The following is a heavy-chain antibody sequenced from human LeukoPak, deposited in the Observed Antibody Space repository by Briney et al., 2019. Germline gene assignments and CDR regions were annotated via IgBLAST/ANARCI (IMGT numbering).Heavy chain of an antibody. CDR2: INHSGST. Sequence: SETLSLTCAVYGGSFSGYYWSWIRQPPGKGLEWIGEINHSGSTNYNPSLKSRVTISVDTSKNQFSLKLSSVTAADTAVYYCARAGTVVVSSFDFWGPGTMVTVSS. V-gene: IGHV4-34*01. CDR3: ARAGTVVVSSFDF. D-gene: IGHD3-22*01. J-gene: IGHJ3*01. CDR1: GGSFSGYY.